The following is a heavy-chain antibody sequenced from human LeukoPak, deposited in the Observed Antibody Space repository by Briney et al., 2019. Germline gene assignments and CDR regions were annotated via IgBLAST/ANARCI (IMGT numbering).Heavy chain of an antibody. CDR3: ARDWKVEGVHSHFEYSCSRRLLDY. J-gene: IGHJ4*02. CDR1: GFTFSTYS. Sequence: TGGSLRLPCAASGFTFSTYSMNWVRQAPGKGLEWVSSISTSSSYIDYADSVKGRFTISRDNAKNSLFLQMNSLRAEDTAVYYCARDWKVEGVHSHFEYSCSRRLLDYWGQGTLVTVSS. D-gene: IGHD6-6*01. CDR2: ISTSSSYI. V-gene: IGHV3-21*01.